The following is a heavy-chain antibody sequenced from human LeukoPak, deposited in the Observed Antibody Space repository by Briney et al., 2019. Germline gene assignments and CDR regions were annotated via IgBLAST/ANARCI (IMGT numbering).Heavy chain of an antibody. Sequence: GGSLRLSCAASGFTFSSYWMSWVRQAPGKGLEWVAVISYDGSNKYYADSVKGRFTISRDNSKNTLYLQMNSLRAEDTAVYYCARDHSSGYDSVGWFDPWGQETLVTVSS. CDR2: ISYDGSNK. CDR1: GFTFSSYW. CDR3: ARDHSSGYDSVGWFDP. D-gene: IGHD5-12*01. V-gene: IGHV3-30*03. J-gene: IGHJ5*02.